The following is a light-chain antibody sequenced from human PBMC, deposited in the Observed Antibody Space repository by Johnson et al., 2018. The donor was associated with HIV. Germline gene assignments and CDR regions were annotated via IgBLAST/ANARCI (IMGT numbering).Light chain of an antibody. CDR1: SSNIGNNY. CDR3: GTWDSSLSVYV. Sequence: QSVLTQPPSVSAAPGQKVTISCSGSSSNIGNNYVSWYQQLPGTAPKLLIYENNKRPSGIPDRFSGSKSGPSATLDITGLQTGDEADYYCGTWDSSLSVYVFATGTKVTVL. V-gene: IGLV1-51*02. J-gene: IGLJ1*01. CDR2: ENN.